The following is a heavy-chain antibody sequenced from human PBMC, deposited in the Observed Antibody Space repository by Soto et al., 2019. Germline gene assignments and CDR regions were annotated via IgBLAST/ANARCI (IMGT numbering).Heavy chain of an antibody. Sequence: QVQLVQSGPEVKKPGASVKVSCKASGYTFTQYDINWVRQAPGQGLEWMGWTNPKSGYTGSAQKFQHRITMTRDSSIGTAYMELKSLRSEDTAVYYCARTNGDLDYWGQGTLVTVSS. CDR2: TNPKSGYT. J-gene: IGHJ4*02. CDR1: GYTFTQYD. CDR3: ARTNGDLDY. D-gene: IGHD4-17*01. V-gene: IGHV1-8*01.